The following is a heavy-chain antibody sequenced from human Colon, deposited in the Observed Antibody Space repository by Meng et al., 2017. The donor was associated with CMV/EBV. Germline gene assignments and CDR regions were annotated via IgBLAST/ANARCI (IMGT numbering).Heavy chain of an antibody. CDR1: GGSFSGYY. CDR3: ARREITIFGVVTRKDNWFDP. J-gene: IGHJ5*02. Sequence: SETLSLTCAVYGGSFSGYYWSWIRQPPGKGLEWIGEINHSGSTNYNPSLKSRVTISVDTSKNQFSLKLSSVTAADTAVYYCARREITIFGVVTRKDNWFDPWGQGTLVTVSS. D-gene: IGHD3-3*01. V-gene: IGHV4-34*01. CDR2: INHSGST.